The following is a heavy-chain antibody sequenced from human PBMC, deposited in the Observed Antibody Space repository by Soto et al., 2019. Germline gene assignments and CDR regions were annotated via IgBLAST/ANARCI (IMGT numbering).Heavy chain of an antibody. CDR2: IKQDGSEK. V-gene: IGHV3-7*01. J-gene: IGHJ6*02. D-gene: IGHD2-15*01. Sequence: GASLRLSCAASGFTFSSYWMSWVRQAPGKGLEWVANIKQDGSEKYYVDSVKGRFTISRDNAKNSLYLQMNSLRAEDTAVYYCARGPHTRLLRYYYYYGMDVWGQGTTVTVSS. CDR3: ARGPHTRLLRYYYYYGMDV. CDR1: GFTFSSYW.